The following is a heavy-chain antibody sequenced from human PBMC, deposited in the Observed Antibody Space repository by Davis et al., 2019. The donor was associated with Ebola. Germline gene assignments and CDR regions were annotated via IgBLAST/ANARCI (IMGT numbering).Heavy chain of an antibody. J-gene: IGHJ4*02. CDR1: GGSVISGSYY. Sequence: MPSETLSLTCTVSGGSVISGSYYWAWVRQPPGKGLEWIGEINHSGSTNYNPSLKSRVTISADTSKNQLSLKLSSVTAADTAVYYCARAQFPTTSDHWGQGTLVTVSS. CDR2: INHSGST. CDR3: ARAQFPTTSDH. D-gene: IGHD1-1*01. V-gene: IGHV4-39*07.